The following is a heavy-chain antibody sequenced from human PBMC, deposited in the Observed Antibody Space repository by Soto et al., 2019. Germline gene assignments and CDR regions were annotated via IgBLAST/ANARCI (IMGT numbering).Heavy chain of an antibody. CDR3: ASGGGYSYGPDY. V-gene: IGHV4-34*01. Sequence: PSETLSLTCAVYGGPFSGYYWSWIRQPPGKGLEWIGEINHSGSTNYNPSLKSRVTISVDTSKNQFSLKLSSVTAADTAVYYCASGGGYSYGPDYWGQGTLVTVSS. CDR2: INHSGST. CDR1: GGPFSGYY. D-gene: IGHD5-18*01. J-gene: IGHJ4*02.